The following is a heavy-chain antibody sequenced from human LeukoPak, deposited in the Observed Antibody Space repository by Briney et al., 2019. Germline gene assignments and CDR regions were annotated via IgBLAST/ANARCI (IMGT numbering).Heavy chain of an antibody. Sequence: SETLSLTCTVSGGSISGYYWSWIRQPPGKRLEWIGYIYSSGSTNYNPSLKSRVTISVDTSKNQFSLKLSSVTAADTAVYYCYAYSSSWYSYYGMDVWGQGTTVTVSS. CDR1: GGSISGYY. J-gene: IGHJ6*02. CDR2: IYSSGST. V-gene: IGHV4-59*12. D-gene: IGHD6-13*01. CDR3: YAYSSSWYSYYGMDV.